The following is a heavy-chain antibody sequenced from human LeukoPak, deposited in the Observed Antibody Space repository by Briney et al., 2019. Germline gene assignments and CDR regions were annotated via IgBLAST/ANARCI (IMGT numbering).Heavy chain of an antibody. Sequence: SETLSLTCTVSGGSISSGAYYWSWIRQPPGKGLEWIGYIYHSGSTYYNPSLKSRVTISVDRSKNQFSLKLSSVTAADTAVYYCARAPIVGAPYSFDSWGQGTLVTVSS. J-gene: IGHJ4*02. CDR3: ARAPIVGAPYSFDS. CDR1: GGSISSGAYY. V-gene: IGHV4-30-2*01. D-gene: IGHD1-26*01. CDR2: IYHSGST.